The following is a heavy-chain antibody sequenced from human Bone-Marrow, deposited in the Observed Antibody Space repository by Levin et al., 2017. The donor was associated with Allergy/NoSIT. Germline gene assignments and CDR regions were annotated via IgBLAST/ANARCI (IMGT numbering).Heavy chain of an antibody. D-gene: IGHD3-3*01. CDR2: ISGSGGSP. J-gene: IGHJ4*02. CDR1: GFTFNNYA. Sequence: GESLKISCVASGFTFNNYAMSWVRQAPGKGLEWVSGISGSGGSPYYADSVKGRFTISRDNSKNTLYLQMDSLRAEDTAVYYCGKDDYYDFWTGYLGDWGQGTLATVSS. CDR3: GKDDYYDFWTGYLGD. V-gene: IGHV3-23*01.